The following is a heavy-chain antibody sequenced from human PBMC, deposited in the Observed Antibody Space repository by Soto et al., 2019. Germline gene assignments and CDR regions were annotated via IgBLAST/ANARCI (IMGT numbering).Heavy chain of an antibody. D-gene: IGHD3-10*01. CDR1: GYTFTSYY. CDR2: INPSGGST. V-gene: IGHV1-46*01. CDR3: ARGSMVRVQRKPWPFDY. J-gene: IGHJ4*02. Sequence: ASVKVSCKASGYTFTSYYMHWVRQAPGQGLEWMGIINPSGGSTSYAQKFQGRVTMTRDTSTSTVYMELSSLRSEDTAVYYCARGSMVRVQRKPWPFDYWGQGTLVTVSS.